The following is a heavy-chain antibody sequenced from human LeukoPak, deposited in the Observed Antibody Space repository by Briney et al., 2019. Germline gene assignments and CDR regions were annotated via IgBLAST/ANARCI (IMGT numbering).Heavy chain of an antibody. D-gene: IGHD3-10*01. CDR3: ARDAYFYGSGSVDY. J-gene: IGHJ4*02. CDR1: EFTFSSYW. CDR2: IKQDGSEK. Sequence: PGGSLRLSCAASEFTFSSYWMTWVRQAPGKGLEWVANIKQDGSEKYYVDSVKGRFTISRDNAKNSLFLQMNSLRADDTALYYCARDAYFYGSGSVDYWGQGTLVTVSS. V-gene: IGHV3-7*01.